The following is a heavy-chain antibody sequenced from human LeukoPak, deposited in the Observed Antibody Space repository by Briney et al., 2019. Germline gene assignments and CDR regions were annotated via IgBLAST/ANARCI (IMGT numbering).Heavy chain of an antibody. J-gene: IGHJ4*02. D-gene: IGHD6-13*01. Sequence: GGSLRLSCAASGFTFSSYGMHWVRQAPGKGLEWVAVISYDGSNKYYADSVKGRFTISRDNSKNTLYLQMNSLRAEDTAVYYCVKGGGSSSPLDYWGQGTLVTVSS. V-gene: IGHV3-30*18. CDR1: GFTFSSYG. CDR2: ISYDGSNK. CDR3: VKGGGSSSPLDY.